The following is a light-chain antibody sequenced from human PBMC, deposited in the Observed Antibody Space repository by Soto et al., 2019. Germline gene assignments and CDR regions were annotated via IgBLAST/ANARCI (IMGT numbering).Light chain of an antibody. CDR2: EVT. J-gene: IGLJ1*01. V-gene: IGLV2-11*01. CDR3: MSYTGSHYV. CDR1: SSDVGTYNF. Sequence: QSALTQPRSASGSPGQSVTISCTGTSSDVGTYNFVSWYQQYPGKAPKVIIYEVTKRPSRVPDRFSGSKSGNTASLTISGVQAEDEADYYCMSYTGSHYVFGTGTKLTVL.